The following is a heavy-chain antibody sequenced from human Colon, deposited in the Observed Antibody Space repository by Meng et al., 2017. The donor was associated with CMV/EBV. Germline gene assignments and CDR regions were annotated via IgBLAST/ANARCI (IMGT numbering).Heavy chain of an antibody. Sequence: ASVKVSCKASGYTFNSYGISWVRQAPGQGLEWMGWISAYNDNTNYAQKLQGRVTITTDTSTSTAYMELRSLRSDDTAVYYCALAITMVRGVIITGEYFQHWGQGTLVTVSS. D-gene: IGHD3-10*01. CDR1: GYTFNSYG. V-gene: IGHV1-18*01. J-gene: IGHJ1*01. CDR3: ALAITMVRGVIITGEYFQH. CDR2: ISAYNDNT.